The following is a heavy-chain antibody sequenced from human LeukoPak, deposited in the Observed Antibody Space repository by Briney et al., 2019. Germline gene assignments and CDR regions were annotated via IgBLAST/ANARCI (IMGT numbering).Heavy chain of an antibody. Sequence: PGGSMRLSCAASGFTFSSYAMSWVRQAPGKGLEWVAAISGSGGSTYYADSVKGRFTISRDNSKNTLYLQMNSLRAEDTAVYYCAKGFMSSGWYFDYWGQGTLVTVSS. CDR1: GFTFSSYA. D-gene: IGHD6-19*01. CDR2: ISGSGGST. J-gene: IGHJ4*02. CDR3: AKGFMSSGWYFDY. V-gene: IGHV3-23*01.